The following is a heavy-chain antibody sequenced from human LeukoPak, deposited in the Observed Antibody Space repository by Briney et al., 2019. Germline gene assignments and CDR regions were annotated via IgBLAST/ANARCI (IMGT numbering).Heavy chain of an antibody. J-gene: IGHJ6*02. Sequence: SETLSLTCTVSGGSVSSGSYYWSWIRQPPGKGLEWIGYIYYSGSTNYNPSLKSRVTISVDTSKNQFSLKLGSVTAADTAVYYCARDLLRGSSWSYYYYGMDVWGQGTTVTVSS. D-gene: IGHD6-13*01. V-gene: IGHV4-61*01. CDR3: ARDLLRGSSWSYYYYGMDV. CDR1: GGSVSSGSYY. CDR2: IYYSGST.